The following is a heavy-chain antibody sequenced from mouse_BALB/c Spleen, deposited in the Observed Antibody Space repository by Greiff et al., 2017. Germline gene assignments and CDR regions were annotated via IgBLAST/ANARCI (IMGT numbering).Heavy chain of an antibody. CDR3: ARWTSTVVAFDY. D-gene: IGHD1-1*01. Sequence: VQLQQSGPGLVKPSQSLSLTCTVTGYSITSDYAWNWIRQFPGNKLEWMGYISYSGSTSYNPSLKSRISITRDTSKNQFFLQLNSVTTEDTATYYCARWTSTVVAFDYWGQGTTLTVSS. V-gene: IGHV3-2*02. CDR1: GYSITSDYA. CDR2: ISYSGST. J-gene: IGHJ2*01.